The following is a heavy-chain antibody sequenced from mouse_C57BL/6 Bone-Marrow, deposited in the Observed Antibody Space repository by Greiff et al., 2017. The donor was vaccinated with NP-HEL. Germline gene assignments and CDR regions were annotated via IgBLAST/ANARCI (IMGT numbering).Heavy chain of an antibody. CDR1: GFTFSSYT. V-gene: IGHV5-9*01. CDR2: ISGGGGNT. Sequence: EVNLVESGGGLVKPGGSLKLSCAASGFTFSSYTMSWVRQTPEKRLEWVATISGGGGNTYYPDSVKGRFTISRDNAKNTLYLQMSSLRSEDTALYYCARLGPFAYWGQGTLVTVSA. J-gene: IGHJ3*01. D-gene: IGHD4-1*01. CDR3: ARLGPFAY.